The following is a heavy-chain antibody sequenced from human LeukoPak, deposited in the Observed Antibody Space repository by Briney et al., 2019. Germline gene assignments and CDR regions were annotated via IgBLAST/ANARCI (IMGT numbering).Heavy chain of an antibody. CDR2: ISYDGSDT. CDR3: ARSSGSYYFDY. Sequence: PGGSLRLSCAASGITFINHAMDWVRQAPGKGLEWVAVISYDGSDTYYADSVKGRFTISRDNSKNTLYLQMNSLRAEDTALYYCARSSGSYYFDYWGQGTLVTVSS. V-gene: IGHV3-30-3*01. J-gene: IGHJ4*02. CDR1: GITFINHA. D-gene: IGHD1-26*01.